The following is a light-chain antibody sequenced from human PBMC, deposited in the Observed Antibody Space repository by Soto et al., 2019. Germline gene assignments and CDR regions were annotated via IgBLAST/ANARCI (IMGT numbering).Light chain of an antibody. CDR2: AAS. J-gene: IGKJ1*01. CDR1: QYITNR. V-gene: IGKV1-6*01. CDR3: LQDYNYPLT. Sequence: IQMTQSPSTLSASVGDRVTITCRASQYITNRLAWYQQKPGKAPKLLIYAASSLQSGVPSRFSGSGSGTDFTLTISSLQPDDFATYYCLQDYNYPLTFGQGTKVEIK.